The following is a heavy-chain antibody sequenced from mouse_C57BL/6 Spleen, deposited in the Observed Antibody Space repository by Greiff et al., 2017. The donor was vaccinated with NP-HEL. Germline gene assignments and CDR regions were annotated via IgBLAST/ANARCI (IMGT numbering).Heavy chain of an antibody. CDR2: IRLKSDNYAA. V-gene: IGHV6-3*01. J-gene: IGHJ2*01. Sequence: EVQLQQSGGGLVQPGGSMKLSCVASGFTFSNYWMNWVRQSPEKGLEWVAQIRLKSDNYAAHYAESVKGRFTISRDDSKSSVYLQMNNLRAEDTAIYYCTAGTGFFDYWGQGTTLTVSS. CDR1: GFTFSNYW. CDR3: TAGTGFFDY. D-gene: IGHD4-1*01.